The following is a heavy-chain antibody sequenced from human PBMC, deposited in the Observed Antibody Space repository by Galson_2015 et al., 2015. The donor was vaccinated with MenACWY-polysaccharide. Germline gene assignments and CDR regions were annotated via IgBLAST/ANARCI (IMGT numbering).Heavy chain of an antibody. J-gene: IGHJ4*02. D-gene: IGHD1-1*01. CDR2: ISTTGSNI. Sequence: SLRLSCAASGFTFTSYSMNWVRQAPGKGLKWVAYISTTGSNIYYADSVKGRFTISRDNARKSLYLQMSSLGDEDTAVYYCARDVETKGGRTDYWGQGTLVTVSS. V-gene: IGHV3-48*02. CDR3: ARDVETKGGRTDY. CDR1: GFTFTSYS.